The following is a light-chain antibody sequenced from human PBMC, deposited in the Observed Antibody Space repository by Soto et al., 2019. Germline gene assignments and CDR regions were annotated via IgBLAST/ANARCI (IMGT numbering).Light chain of an antibody. V-gene: IGKV3-20*01. CDR2: GTS. CDR1: QGVSSSY. Sequence: DIVLTQSPGTLSLSPGESVTLSCRASQGVSSSYLAWYQQKPGQAPRLLIYGTSNRATGIPDRFSGSGSGTDFALTISTLEPEDFALYYCQQYGSSPFTFGPGTKVDIK. CDR3: QQYGSSPFT. J-gene: IGKJ3*01.